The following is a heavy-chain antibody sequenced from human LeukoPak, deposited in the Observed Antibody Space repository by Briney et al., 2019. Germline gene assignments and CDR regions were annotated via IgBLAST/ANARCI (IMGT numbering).Heavy chain of an antibody. J-gene: IGHJ4*02. CDR1: GYTFTRYY. CDR3: ARGGDSSSWYNY. D-gene: IGHD6-13*01. Sequence: GASVKVSCKASGYTFTRYYMHWVGQAPGQRLECMGWINPNSGGTNYAQKLQGRVTKNRDTSISTAYMELSTVRSDDTAVYYGARGGDSSSWYNYWGQGTLVTVSS. CDR2: INPNSGGT. V-gene: IGHV1-2*02.